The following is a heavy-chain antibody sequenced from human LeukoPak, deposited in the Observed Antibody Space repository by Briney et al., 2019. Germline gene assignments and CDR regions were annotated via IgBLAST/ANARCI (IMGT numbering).Heavy chain of an antibody. J-gene: IGHJ3*02. CDR2: ISAYNGNT. Sequence: ASVKVSCKASGYTFTSYGISWVRQAPGQGLEWMGWISAYNGNTNYAQKLQGRVTMTTDTSTSTAYMELRSLRSEDTAVYYCARGGYYYDSSGYYGAFDIWGQGTMVTVSS. CDR1: GYTFTSYG. D-gene: IGHD3-22*01. CDR3: ARGGYYYDSSGYYGAFDI. V-gene: IGHV1-18*04.